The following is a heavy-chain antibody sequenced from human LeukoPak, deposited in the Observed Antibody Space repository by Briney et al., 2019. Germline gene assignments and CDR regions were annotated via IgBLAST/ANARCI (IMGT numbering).Heavy chain of an antibody. CDR1: GGSISSHY. V-gene: IGHV4-59*11. CDR3: ARDSLTGTFDY. J-gene: IGHJ4*02. D-gene: IGHD1-1*01. Sequence: PSETLSLTCTVSGGSISSHYWSWIRQPPGKGLEWIGYIYYSGSTNYNPSLKSRVTISVDTSKNRFSLKLSSVTAADTAVYYCARDSLTGTFDYWGQGTLVTVSS. CDR2: IYYSGST.